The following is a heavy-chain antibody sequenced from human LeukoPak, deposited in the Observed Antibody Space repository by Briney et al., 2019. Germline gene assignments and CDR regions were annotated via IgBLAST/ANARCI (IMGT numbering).Heavy chain of an antibody. CDR3: AKGGYSNGRYYYYYMDV. D-gene: IGHD5-18*01. CDR2: ISGSGGST. CDR1: EFTFSSYA. J-gene: IGHJ6*03. V-gene: IGHV3-23*01. Sequence: GGSLRLSCAASEFTFSSYAMSWVRQAPGKGLEWVSTISGSGGSTYYAESVKGRFTISRDNNKNTLYLQMNSLRAEDTAVYYCAKGGYSNGRYYYYYMDVWGEGATVTVSS.